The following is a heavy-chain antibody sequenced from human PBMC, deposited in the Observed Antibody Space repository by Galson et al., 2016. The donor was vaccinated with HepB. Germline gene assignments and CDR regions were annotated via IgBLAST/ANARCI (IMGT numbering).Heavy chain of an antibody. CDR3: ARQWGGYCSRGNCYPIDY. CDR2: INHSGTT. D-gene: IGHD2-15*01. Sequence: ETLSLTCGVYGGPVIDYSWNWIRQPPGKGLEWIGEINHSGTTKSNPSLKSRVTISVDTSKSQFSLKLTSVTAADTAVYYCARQWGGYCSRGNCYPIDYWGQGTLVTVSS. V-gene: IGHV4-34*01. CDR1: GGPVIDYS. J-gene: IGHJ4*02.